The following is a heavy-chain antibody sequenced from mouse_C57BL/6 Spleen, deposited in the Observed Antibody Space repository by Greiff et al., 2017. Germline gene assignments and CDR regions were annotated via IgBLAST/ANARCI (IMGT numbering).Heavy chain of an antibody. Sequence: VQLQQSGPELVKPGASVKISCKASGYAFSSSWMNWVKQRPGKGLEWIGRIYPGDGDTNYNGKFKGKATLTADKSSSTAYMQLSSLTSEDSAVYFCARNPYSLFDYWGQGTTLTVSS. D-gene: IGHD2-10*01. CDR3: ARNPYSLFDY. V-gene: IGHV1-82*01. CDR2: IYPGDGDT. CDR1: GYAFSSSW. J-gene: IGHJ2*01.